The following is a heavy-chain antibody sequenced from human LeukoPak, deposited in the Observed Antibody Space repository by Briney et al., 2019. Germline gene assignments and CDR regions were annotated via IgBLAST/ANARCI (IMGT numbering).Heavy chain of an antibody. Sequence: SETLSLACTVSGGSISSYYWSWIRQPPGKGLEWIGYIYYSGSTNYNPSLKSRVTISVDTSKNQFSLKLSSVTAADTAVYYCARDQEGYGIDIWGQGTMVTVSS. CDR1: GGSISSYY. D-gene: IGHD5-18*01. V-gene: IGHV4-59*12. J-gene: IGHJ3*02. CDR2: IYYSGST. CDR3: ARDQEGYGIDI.